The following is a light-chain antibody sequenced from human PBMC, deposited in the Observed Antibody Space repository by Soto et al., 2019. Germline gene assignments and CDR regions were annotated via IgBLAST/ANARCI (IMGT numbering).Light chain of an antibody. Sequence: QSALTQPASVSGSPGQSITISCTGTSSDVGGYNHVSWYHLHPGKAPKLMIYEVSNRPSGVSNRFSGSKSGNTASLTISGLQAEDEAEYYCSSYTNINTRACVFGTGTKVTVL. V-gene: IGLV2-14*01. CDR2: EVS. CDR1: SSDVGGYNH. J-gene: IGLJ1*01. CDR3: SSYTNINTRACV.